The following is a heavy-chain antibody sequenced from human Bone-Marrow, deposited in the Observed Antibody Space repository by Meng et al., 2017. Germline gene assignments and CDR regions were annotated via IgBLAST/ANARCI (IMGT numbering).Heavy chain of an antibody. J-gene: IGHJ4*02. CDR2: ISAYNGNT. V-gene: IGHV1-18*01. CDR1: GYTFTSYG. Sequence: ASVKVSCKASGYTFTSYGISWVRQAPGQGLEWMGWISAYNGNTNYAQKLQGRVAMTTDTSTSTAYMELRSLRSDDTAVYYCARDLWRMTTAVPYYFDYWGQGTLVTVSS. D-gene: IGHD4-17*01. CDR3: ARDLWRMTTAVPYYFDY.